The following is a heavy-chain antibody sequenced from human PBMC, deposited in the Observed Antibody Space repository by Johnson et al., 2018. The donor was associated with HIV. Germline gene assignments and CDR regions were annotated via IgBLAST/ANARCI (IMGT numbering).Heavy chain of an antibody. Sequence: QVQLVESGGGVVQPGGSLRLSCAASGFTFSSYGMHWVRQAPGKGLEWVAFIRYDGSNKYYADSVKGRFTISRDNAKNSLYLQMNSLRPEDTAVYYCATLTVRSRAFDIWGQGTLVTVSS. V-gene: IGHV3-30*02. CDR1: GFTFSSYG. D-gene: IGHD4-17*01. CDR2: IRYDGSNK. CDR3: ATLTVRSRAFDI. J-gene: IGHJ3*02.